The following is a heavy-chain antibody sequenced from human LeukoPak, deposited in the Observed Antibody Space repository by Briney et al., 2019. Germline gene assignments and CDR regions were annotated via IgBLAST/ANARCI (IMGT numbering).Heavy chain of an antibody. V-gene: IGHV4-59*01. J-gene: IGHJ5*02. CDR3: ARERYTPLFWWFDP. CDR2: IYSSGSA. CDR1: GGSMKGYY. Sequence: SETLSLTCNVSGGSMKGYYWSWLRQPPGKGLEWIGYIYSSGSAHYRPSLSSGVTMSVDTSKNQFSLKLTYITAADTAVYYCARERYTPLFWWFDPWGQGIFVTVSS. D-gene: IGHD3-3*01.